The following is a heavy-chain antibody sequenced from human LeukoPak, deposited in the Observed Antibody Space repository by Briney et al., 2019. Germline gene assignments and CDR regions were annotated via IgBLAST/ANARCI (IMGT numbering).Heavy chain of an antibody. CDR3: ARFWSGHRFDP. J-gene: IGHJ5*02. V-gene: IGHV1-69*01. Sequence: SVKLSCKASGGTFSSYAISWVRQAPGQGLEWMGGIIPIFGTANYEQKFQGRVTITADESTSTAYMELSSLRSEDTAVYYCARFWSGHRFDPWGQGTLVTVSS. D-gene: IGHD3-3*01. CDR2: IIPIFGTA. CDR1: GGTFSSYA.